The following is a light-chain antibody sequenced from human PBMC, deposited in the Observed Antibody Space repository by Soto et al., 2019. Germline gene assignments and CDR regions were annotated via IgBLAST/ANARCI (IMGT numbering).Light chain of an antibody. CDR2: DAS. CDR3: QQRRNWPPYT. CDR1: QSVSSY. V-gene: IGKV3-11*01. J-gene: IGKJ2*01. Sequence: EIVLTQSPATLSLSPGERATLSCRASQSVSSYLAWYQQKPGQAHRLLIYDASNRATGIPARFSGSGSGTDFTLIISSLEPEDFAVYYCQQRRNWPPYTFGQGTKLEIK.